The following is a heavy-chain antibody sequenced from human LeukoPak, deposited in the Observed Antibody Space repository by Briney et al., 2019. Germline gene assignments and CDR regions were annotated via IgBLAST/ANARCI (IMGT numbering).Heavy chain of an antibody. V-gene: IGHV3-30-3*01. D-gene: IGHD4-11*01. Sequence: GGSLRLSCAASGFTFSSYAMHWVRQAPGKGLEWVAVISYDGSNKYYADSVKGRFTISRDNSKNTLYLQMNSLRAEDTAVYYCARDGDVAYSFDYWGQGTLVTVSS. CDR2: ISYDGSNK. CDR1: GFTFSSYA. CDR3: ARDGDVAYSFDY. J-gene: IGHJ4*02.